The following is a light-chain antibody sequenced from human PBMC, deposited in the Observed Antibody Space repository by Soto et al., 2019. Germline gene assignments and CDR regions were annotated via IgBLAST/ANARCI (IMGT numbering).Light chain of an antibody. CDR2: EAT. Sequence: QSVLTQPASVSGSPGQSTTISCTGTSGDVGTYDLVSWYQQHPGKVPRLIIYEATKRPSEVSHRFSGYKSGNKASLTISGVQAEDEADYYCCSYAGSGTYVFGTGTKVNVL. V-gene: IGLV2-23*01. CDR1: SGDVGTYDL. CDR3: CSYAGSGTYV. J-gene: IGLJ1*01.